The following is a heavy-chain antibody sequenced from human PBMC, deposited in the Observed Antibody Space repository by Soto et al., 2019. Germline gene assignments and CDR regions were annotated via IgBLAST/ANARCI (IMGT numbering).Heavy chain of an antibody. CDR2: IYYSGST. D-gene: IGHD3-10*01. V-gene: IGHV4-59*01. CDR1: GGSISSYY. J-gene: IGHJ5*02. Sequence: SATLSLPCTVSGGSISSYYWSWIRQPPGKGLEWIGYIYYSGSTNYNPSLKSRVTISVDTSKNQFSLKLSSVTAADTAVYYCARGSGSYYKGNWFDPWGQGXLVTVSS. CDR3: ARGSGSYYKGNWFDP.